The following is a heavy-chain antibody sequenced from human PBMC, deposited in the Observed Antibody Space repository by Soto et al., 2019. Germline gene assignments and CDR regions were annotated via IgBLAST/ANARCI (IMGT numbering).Heavy chain of an antibody. D-gene: IGHD2-15*01. J-gene: IGHJ4*02. CDR2: IYYSGST. V-gene: IGHV4-39*01. CDR1: GGSISSSSYY. CDR3: ASPGGYCSGGSCYYGFDY. Sequence: PSETLSLTCTVSGGSISSSSYYWGWIRQPPGKGLEWIGSIYYSGSTYYNPSLKSRVTISVDTSKNQFSLKLSSVTAADTAVYYCASPGGYCSGGSCYYGFDYWGQGTLVTVSS.